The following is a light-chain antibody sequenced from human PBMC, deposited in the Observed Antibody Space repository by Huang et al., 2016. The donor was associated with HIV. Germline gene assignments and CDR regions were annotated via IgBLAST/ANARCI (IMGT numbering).Light chain of an antibody. CDR1: QRVSSY. J-gene: IGKJ4*01. Sequence: EIVLTQSPATLSLSPGERATLSCRASQRVSSYLALYQQKPGQAPRLLIYDASNRATGIPARFSGSGSGTDFTLTISSLEPEDFAVYYCQQRSNWAPITFGGGTKVEIK. CDR3: QQRSNWAPIT. CDR2: DAS. V-gene: IGKV3-11*01.